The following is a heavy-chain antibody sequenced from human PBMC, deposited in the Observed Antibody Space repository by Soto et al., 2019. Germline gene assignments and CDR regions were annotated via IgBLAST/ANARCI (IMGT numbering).Heavy chain of an antibody. CDR3: ASKLDRPPNYYYYGMDV. J-gene: IGHJ6*02. Sequence: QVQLVQSGAEVKKPGSSVKVSCKASGGTFSSYAISWVRQAPGQGLEWMGGIIPIFGTANYAQKFQGRVTITADESTSTAYMELSSLRSDDTAVYYCASKLDRPPNYYYYGMDVWGQGTTLTVSS. D-gene: IGHD1-1*01. CDR2: IIPIFGTA. CDR1: GGTFSSYA. V-gene: IGHV1-69*01.